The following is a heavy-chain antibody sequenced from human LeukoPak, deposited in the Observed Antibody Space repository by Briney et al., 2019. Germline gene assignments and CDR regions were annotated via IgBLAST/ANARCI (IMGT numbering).Heavy chain of an antibody. V-gene: IGHV3-72*01. CDR1: GFTFSDHY. D-gene: IGHD3-22*01. CDR2: TRNKANSYTT. Sequence: GGSLRLSCAASGFTFSDHYMDWVRQAPGKGLEWVGRTRNKANSYTTEYAASVKGRFTISRDDSKNSLYLQMNSLKTEDTAVYYCASLSYYDSSGYRVFDPWGQGTLVTVSS. J-gene: IGHJ5*02. CDR3: ASLSYYDSSGYRVFDP.